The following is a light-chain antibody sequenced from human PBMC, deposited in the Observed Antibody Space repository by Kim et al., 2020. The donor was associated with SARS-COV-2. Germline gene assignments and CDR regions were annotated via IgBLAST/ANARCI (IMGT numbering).Light chain of an antibody. CDR1: QRINTF. V-gene: IGKV1-39*01. CDR3: QQSYSSPSYT. Sequence: SVGDRVTITCRASQRINTFLKWYQQKPGKAPRLLIYSASTLHSGVPSRFSGSGSGTDFTLTIASLQPEDIATYYCQQSYSSPSYTFGQGTKLEI. CDR2: SAS. J-gene: IGKJ2*01.